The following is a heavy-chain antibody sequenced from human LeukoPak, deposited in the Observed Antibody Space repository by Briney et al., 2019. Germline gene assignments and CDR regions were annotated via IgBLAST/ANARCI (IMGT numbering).Heavy chain of an antibody. CDR3: AKNLWELPFGY. Sequence: GGSLRLSCAASGFTFSRYGMHWVRPGPGEGVGWVAFIRYDGSKKYYADSVKGRFTISRDNSKNTLYLQMNSPRAKDTAGYYCAKNLWELPFGYWGQGTLVTVSS. CDR1: GFTFSRYG. J-gene: IGHJ4*02. D-gene: IGHD1-26*01. V-gene: IGHV3-30*02. CDR2: IRYDGSKK.